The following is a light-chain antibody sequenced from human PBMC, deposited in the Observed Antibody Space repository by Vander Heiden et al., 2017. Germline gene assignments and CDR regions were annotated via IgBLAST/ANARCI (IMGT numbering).Light chain of an antibody. CDR1: QSLLHSNGYNY. CDR3: MQTLQTPPRT. CDR2: LGS. Sequence: DIVMTPSPLARPITPGEPASIACRPSQSLLHSNGYNYLDWYLQQAGQAPQVLTYLGSKRAAGVPVRLSGSGYRTDFTLKISRGETGNVGVYYCMQTLQTPPRTFGRGTEVEFK. J-gene: IGKJ4*01. V-gene: IGKV2-28*01.